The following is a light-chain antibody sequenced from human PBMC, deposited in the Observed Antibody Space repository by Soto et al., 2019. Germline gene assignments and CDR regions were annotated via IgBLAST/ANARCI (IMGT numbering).Light chain of an antibody. CDR1: QSVSNN. J-gene: IGKJ2*01. V-gene: IGKV3-15*01. CDR3: QQYNNWPPLYT. CDR2: DAS. Sequence: EIVMTQSPATLSVSPGEGATLSCRASQSVSNNLAWYQQRPGQAPRLIIYDASTRATGVPARFSGSGSGTEFTLTITGLQSEDFAIYSCQQYNNWPPLYTFGQGTKLEI.